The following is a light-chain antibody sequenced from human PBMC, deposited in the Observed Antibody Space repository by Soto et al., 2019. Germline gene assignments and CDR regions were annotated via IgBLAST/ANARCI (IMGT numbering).Light chain of an antibody. Sequence: QSVLTQPASVSGSPGQTITISCTGTSSDVGGYAYVSWYQQYPGKVPKLVISEVSNRPSGVSHRFSGFRSGNTSSLNISGLQAEDEADYHCSSYTSSTTPVFGGGTKLTVL. J-gene: IGLJ2*01. V-gene: IGLV2-14*01. CDR1: SSDVGGYAY. CDR2: EVS. CDR3: SSYTSSTTPV.